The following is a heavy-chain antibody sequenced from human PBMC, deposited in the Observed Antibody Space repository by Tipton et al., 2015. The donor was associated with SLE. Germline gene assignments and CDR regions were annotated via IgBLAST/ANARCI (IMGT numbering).Heavy chain of an antibody. CDR2: ITNNGNT. D-gene: IGHD2-8*01. V-gene: IGHV4-39*01. J-gene: IGHJ5*02. CDR3: ARHDTNYGRNWFDP. CDR1: GGSISGSNYY. Sequence: TLSLTCTVSGGSISGSNYYWDWIRQPPGKGPEWIGRITNNGNTYYIPSLQRRVTMSVDTSKNHFSLKLSSVTAADTAVYYCARHDTNYGRNWFDPWGQGTLVTVSS.